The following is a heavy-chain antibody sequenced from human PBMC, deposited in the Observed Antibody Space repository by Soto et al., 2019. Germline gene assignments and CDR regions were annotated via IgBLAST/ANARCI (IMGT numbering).Heavy chain of an antibody. V-gene: IGHV4-30-4*01. CDR1: GGSISSGDSY. D-gene: IGHD5-18*01. CDR2: TYYSGST. Sequence: SETLSLTCTVSGGSISSGDSYWSWIRQPPGKGLEWIGYTYYSGSTYYNPSLKRRGTISVDTSKNQFSLKLSSVTAADTAMYYSARYSRALDFWGQGTLVTVSS. CDR3: ARYSRALDF. J-gene: IGHJ4*02.